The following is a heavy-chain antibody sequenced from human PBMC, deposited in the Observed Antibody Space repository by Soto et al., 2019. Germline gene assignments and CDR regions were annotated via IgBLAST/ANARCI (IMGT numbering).Heavy chain of an antibody. J-gene: IGHJ4*02. V-gene: IGHV4-59*08. D-gene: IGHD7-27*01. CDR3: AKNWNWGSLVH. CDR2: IYYGGST. CDR1: GDSISTDY. Sequence: QVHLQESGPGLVKPSETLSLTCTVSGDSISTDYWSWIRQSPGKGLEWIGFIYYGGSTNYNPSLKSRVNISVDTPKNQFSLKLSSVTAADTAVYYCAKNWNWGSLVHWGQGTLVTVSS.